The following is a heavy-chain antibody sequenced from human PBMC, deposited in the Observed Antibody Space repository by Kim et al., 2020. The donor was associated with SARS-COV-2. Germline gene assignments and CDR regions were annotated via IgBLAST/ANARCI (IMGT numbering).Heavy chain of an antibody. CDR3: ARGRIVVVTAVIYYYYCYGIDV. V-gene: IGHV4-34*01. J-gene: IGHJ6*02. CDR2: INHSGST. Sequence: SETLSLTCAVYGGSFSGYYWSWIRQPPGKGLEWIGEINHSGSTNYNPSLKSRVTISVDTSKNQFSLKLSSVTAADTAVYYCARGRIVVVTAVIYYYYCYGIDVWGQRPTVPVSS. CDR1: GGSFSGYY. D-gene: IGHD2-21*02.